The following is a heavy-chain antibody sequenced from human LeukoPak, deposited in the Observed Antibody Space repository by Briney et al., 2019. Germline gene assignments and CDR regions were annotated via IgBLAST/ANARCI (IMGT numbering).Heavy chain of an antibody. Sequence: AGGSLRLSCAASGFTFSSYWMSWVRQAPGKGLEWVANIKQDGSEKYYVDSVKGRFTISRDNAKNSLYLQMNSLRAEDTAVYYCARSPYNYDFWSGLNWFDPWGQGTLVTVSS. CDR1: GFTFSSYW. CDR2: IKQDGSEK. V-gene: IGHV3-7*01. D-gene: IGHD3-3*01. CDR3: ARSPYNYDFWSGLNWFDP. J-gene: IGHJ5*02.